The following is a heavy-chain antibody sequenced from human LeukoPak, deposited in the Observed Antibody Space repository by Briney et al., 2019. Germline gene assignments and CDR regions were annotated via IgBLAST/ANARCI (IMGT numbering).Heavy chain of an antibody. CDR1: GGSISSSSYY. D-gene: IGHD6-13*01. V-gene: IGHV4-39*01. CDR2: IYYSGST. CDR3: ARQRGSAAGNYFDY. Sequence: SETLSLTCTVSGGSISSSSYYWGWIRQPPGKVLAWIGSIYYSGSTYYNPSLKSRVTISVDTSKNQFSLKLSSVTAADTAVYYCARQRGSAAGNYFDYWGQGTLVTVSS. J-gene: IGHJ4*02.